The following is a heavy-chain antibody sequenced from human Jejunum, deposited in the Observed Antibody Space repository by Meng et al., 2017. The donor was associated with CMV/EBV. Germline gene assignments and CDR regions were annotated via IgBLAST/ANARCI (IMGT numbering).Heavy chain of an antibody. CDR2: IYWDDDK. D-gene: IGHD2-2*01. CDR1: GFSLSTSEVG. J-gene: IGHJ5*02. V-gene: IGHV2-5*02. Sequence: QIPLKESRPTLVKPTQTLTLTCTFSGFSLSTSEVGVGWIRQPPGKALEWLAVIYWDDDKRYSPSLKSRLTITKDTTKNQVVLTLTNMDPVDTATYYCALFTRSWFDPWGQGTLVTVSS. CDR3: ALFTRSWFDP.